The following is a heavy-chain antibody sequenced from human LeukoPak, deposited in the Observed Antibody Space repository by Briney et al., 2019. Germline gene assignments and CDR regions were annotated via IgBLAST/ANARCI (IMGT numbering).Heavy chain of an antibody. J-gene: IGHJ4*02. CDR2: ISGSGGST. CDR3: ARGPSGYHNT. CDR1: GFTFSSYA. D-gene: IGHD5-12*01. V-gene: IGHV3-23*01. Sequence: GGSLRLSCAASGFTFSSYAMSWVRQAPGKGLEWVSDISGSGGSTYYADSVKGRFTISRDNSKNTLYLQMNSLRAEDTAVYYCARGPSGYHNTGGQGTLVTVSS.